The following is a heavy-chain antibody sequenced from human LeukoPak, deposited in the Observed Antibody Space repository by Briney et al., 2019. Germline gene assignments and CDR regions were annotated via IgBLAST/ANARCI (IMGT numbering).Heavy chain of an antibody. V-gene: IGHV1-2*02. J-gene: IGHJ6*03. D-gene: IGHD1-20*01. CDR2: ISPNTGDT. CDR3: ASPRYNWNYPDV. Sequence: ASVKVSYKAAGYTFTHYYLHWVRQAPGQGLEWMGWISPNTGDTNYAQKFQGRVTMTRDTSISTAYMELSSLRSDDTAVYYCASPRYNWNYPDVWGKGTTVTVSS. CDR1: GYTFTHYY.